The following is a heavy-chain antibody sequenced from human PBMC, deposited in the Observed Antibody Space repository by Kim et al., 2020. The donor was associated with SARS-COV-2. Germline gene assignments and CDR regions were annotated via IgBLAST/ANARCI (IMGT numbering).Heavy chain of an antibody. Sequence: ASVKVSCKASGYTFTSYALHWVRQAPGQRLEWMGWINAGNGNTKYSQKFQGRVTITRDTSTTTSYMELSSLRSEKTAVYCCAKSVGLGGDDYWGHGTLVT. D-gene: IGHD3-16*01. CDR1: GYTFTSYA. V-gene: IGHV1-3*01. CDR2: INAGNGNT. CDR3: AKSVGLGGDDY. J-gene: IGHJ4*01.